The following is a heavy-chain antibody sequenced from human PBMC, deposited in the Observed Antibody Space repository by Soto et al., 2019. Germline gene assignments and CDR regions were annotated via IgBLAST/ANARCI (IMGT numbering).Heavy chain of an antibody. V-gene: IGHV3-53*05. Sequence: PVGSLRLSCAASGVTVSSGYMAWVRQAPGKGLEWLSILFSGGSAYYADSVKGRFTVSRDNSKNTLSLEMNSLKVEDTAVYYCARDTRSSGWYDIWGQGTLVTVSS. CDR2: LFSGGSA. D-gene: IGHD6-19*01. J-gene: IGHJ5*02. CDR1: GVTVSSGY. CDR3: ARDTRSSGWYDI.